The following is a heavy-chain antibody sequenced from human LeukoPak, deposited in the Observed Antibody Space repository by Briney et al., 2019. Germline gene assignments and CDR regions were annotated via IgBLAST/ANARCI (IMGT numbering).Heavy chain of an antibody. Sequence: GGSLRLSCAASGFTFSSYAMSWVRQAPGKGLEWVSAISGSGGSTYYADSVKGRFTISRDNAKNSLYLQMHSLRAEDTAVYYCARAVGASEGVDYWGQGTLVTVSS. CDR2: ISGSGGST. CDR1: GFTFSSYA. V-gene: IGHV3-23*01. J-gene: IGHJ4*02. D-gene: IGHD1-26*01. CDR3: ARAVGASEGVDY.